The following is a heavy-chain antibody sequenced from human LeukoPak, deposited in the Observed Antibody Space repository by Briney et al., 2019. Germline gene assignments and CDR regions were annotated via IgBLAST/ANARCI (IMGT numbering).Heavy chain of an antibody. CDR1: GFSLSTSGVG. Sequence: SGPTLVNPTQTLTLTCTFSGFSLSTSGVGVGWIRQPPGKALEWLALIYWDDDKRYSPSLKSRLIITKDTSKNQVVLTMTNMDPVDTATYYCAHKRIVAADRKWFNPWGQGTLVTVSS. CDR3: AHKRIVAADRKWFNP. CDR2: IYWDDDK. J-gene: IGHJ5*02. D-gene: IGHD2-15*01. V-gene: IGHV2-5*02.